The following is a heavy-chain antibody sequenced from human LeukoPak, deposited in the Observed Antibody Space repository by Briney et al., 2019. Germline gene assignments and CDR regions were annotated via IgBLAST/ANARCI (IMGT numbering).Heavy chain of an antibody. J-gene: IGHJ3*02. CDR2: INPSGGST. D-gene: IGHD4-11*01. Sequence: ASVKVSCKASGYTFISYYIHWVRQAPGQGLEWMGIINPSGGSTRYAQKFQGRVTMTRDTSTSTIYMELSSLRSEDTAVYFCARDSGTVSDAFDIWGQGTMVTVSS. CDR3: ARDSGTVSDAFDI. V-gene: IGHV1-46*01. CDR1: GYTFISYY.